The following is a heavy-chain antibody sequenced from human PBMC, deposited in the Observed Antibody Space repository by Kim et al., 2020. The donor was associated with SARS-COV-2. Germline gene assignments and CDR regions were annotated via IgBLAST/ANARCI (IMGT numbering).Heavy chain of an antibody. D-gene: IGHD6-6*01. Sequence: GGSLRLSCAASGFTVSSNYMSWVRQAPGKGLEWVSVIYSGGSTYYADSVKGRFTISRDNSKNTLYLQMNSLRAEDTAVYYCARDLVHHYYYGMDVWGQGTTVTVSS. CDR1: GFTVSSNY. CDR2: IYSGGST. CDR3: ARDLVHHYYYGMDV. J-gene: IGHJ6*02. V-gene: IGHV3-66*02.